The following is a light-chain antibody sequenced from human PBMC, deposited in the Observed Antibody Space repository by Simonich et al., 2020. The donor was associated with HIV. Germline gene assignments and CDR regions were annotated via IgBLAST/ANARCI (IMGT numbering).Light chain of an antibody. J-gene: IGKJ4*01. Sequence: DIQMTQSPSTLSASVGDRVTITCRASQSINTWLAWYQQKPGKAPKLLIYKASDLESGFPSRFSGSGSGTEFTLTISSLQSEDFAVYYCQQYHLWPPLTFGGGTKVEIK. CDR3: QQYHLWPPLT. CDR2: KAS. CDR1: QSINTW. V-gene: IGKV1-5*03.